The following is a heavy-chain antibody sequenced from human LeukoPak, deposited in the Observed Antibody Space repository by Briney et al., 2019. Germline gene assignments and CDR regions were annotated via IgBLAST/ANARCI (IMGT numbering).Heavy chain of an antibody. D-gene: IGHD3-22*01. V-gene: IGHV3-21*01. CDR3: ARGGVVTITTLDY. J-gene: IGHJ4*02. CDR2: ISSSSSYI. Sequence: SGGSLRLSCAASGFTFSSYSMNWVRQAPGKGLEWVSSISSSSSYIYYADSVKGRFTISRDNAKNSLYLQMNSLRAEDTAVYYCARGGVVTITTLDYWGQGTLVTVSS. CDR1: GFTFSSYS.